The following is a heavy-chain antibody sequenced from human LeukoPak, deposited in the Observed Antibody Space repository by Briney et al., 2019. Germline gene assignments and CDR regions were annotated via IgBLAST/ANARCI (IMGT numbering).Heavy chain of an antibody. J-gene: IGHJ4*02. CDR3: ARWGVQWGPDY. CDR2: IKEDGREV. V-gene: IGHV3-7*01. CDR1: GFTFSNYH. D-gene: IGHD1-26*01. Sequence: GGSLTLSCVVSGFTFSNYHMTWVRQAPGRGLEWVANIKEDGREVFYVVSVKGRFSISRDNAHNSLYLQMSSLRAEDTAVYYCARWGVQWGPDYWGQGTLVTVSS.